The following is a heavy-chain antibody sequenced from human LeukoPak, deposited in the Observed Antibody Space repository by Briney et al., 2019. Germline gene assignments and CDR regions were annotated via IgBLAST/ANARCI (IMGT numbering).Heavy chain of an antibody. D-gene: IGHD1-26*01. J-gene: IGHJ4*02. CDR1: GGSISSSSYY. CDR2: IYYSGST. Sequence: PSETLSLTCTVSGGSISSSSYYWGWIRQPPGKGLEWIGSIYYSGSTYYNPSLKSRVSISVDTSKNQFSLKLSSVTAADTAVYYCAQIAMEGATTFDYWGQGTLVTVSS. CDR3: AQIAMEGATTFDY. V-gene: IGHV4-39*01.